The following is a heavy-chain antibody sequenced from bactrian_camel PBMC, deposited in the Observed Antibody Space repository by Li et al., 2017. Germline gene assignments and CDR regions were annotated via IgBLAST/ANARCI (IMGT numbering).Heavy chain of an antibody. CDR1: GVSNWRYC. J-gene: IGHJ4*01. Sequence: HVQLVESGGGSVQAGGSLRLSCVASGVSNWRYCMGWFRQASGQEPGGVAVMQVDGSTNYRDSVKGRFTISKDNAKNTLYLQMNDLKPEDTAMYYCAADTGGLSVSVTWVHAMRYRGQGTQVTVS. CDR2: MQVDGST. V-gene: IGHV3S53*01. D-gene: IGHD7*01.